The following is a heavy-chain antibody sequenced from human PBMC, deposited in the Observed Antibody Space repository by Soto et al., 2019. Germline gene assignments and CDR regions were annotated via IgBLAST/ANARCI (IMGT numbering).Heavy chain of an antibody. D-gene: IGHD3-22*01. CDR1: GFTFSDYY. CDR3: ARDTAFINSGFFDA. V-gene: IGHV3-11*01. CDR2: ISDSGSSI. Sequence: GGSLRLSCAASGFTFSDYYMNWIRQAPGKGLEWVSYISDSGSSIFYADSVKGRFTISRDSARKSLYLHMSSLRVEDTAVYYCARDTAFINSGFFDAWGQGTPVTVYS. J-gene: IGHJ5*02.